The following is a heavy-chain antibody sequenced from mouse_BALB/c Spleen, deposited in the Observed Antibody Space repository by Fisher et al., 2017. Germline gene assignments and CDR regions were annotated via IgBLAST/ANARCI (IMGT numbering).Heavy chain of an antibody. Sequence: KFKGKATLTVDKSSSTAYMELLSLTSEDSAVYYCALGGAMDYWGQGTSVTVSS. D-gene: IGHD3-3*01. CDR3: ALGGAMDY. J-gene: IGHJ4*01. V-gene: IGHV1-26*01.